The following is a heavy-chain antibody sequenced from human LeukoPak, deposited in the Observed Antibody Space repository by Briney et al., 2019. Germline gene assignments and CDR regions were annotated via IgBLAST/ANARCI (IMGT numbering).Heavy chain of an antibody. CDR2: ISYRGTT. CDR1: GVSISSSY. Sequence: KPSETLSLTCSVSGVSISSSYWSWIRQPPGKGLEWIGYISYRGTTKYNPSLKSHVTISVDTSKNQVSLNLSSVTAADTAVYYCARDPGSCSGGSCSFYWYFDLWGRGTLVTVSS. D-gene: IGHD2-15*01. CDR3: ARDPGSCSGGSCSFYWYFDL. J-gene: IGHJ2*01. V-gene: IGHV4-59*01.